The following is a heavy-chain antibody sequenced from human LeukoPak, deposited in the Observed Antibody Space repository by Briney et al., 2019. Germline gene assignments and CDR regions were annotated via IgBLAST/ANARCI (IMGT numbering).Heavy chain of an antibody. CDR1: GFTFSSYG. CDR2: IWYDGSNK. J-gene: IGHJ4*02. V-gene: IGHV3-33*01. CDR3: ARDLKLVKGDY. Sequence: GGSLRLSCAASGFTFSSYGMHWVRQAPGKGLEWVAVIWYDGSNKYYADSVKGRFTISRDNSKNTLYLQMNSLRAEDTAVYYCARDLKLVKGDYWGQGTLVTVSS. D-gene: IGHD2-8*02.